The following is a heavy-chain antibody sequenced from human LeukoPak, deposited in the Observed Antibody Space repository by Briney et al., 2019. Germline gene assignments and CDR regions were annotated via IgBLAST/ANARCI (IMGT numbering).Heavy chain of an antibody. V-gene: IGHV1-3*03. D-gene: IGHD3-22*01. Sequence: GASVKVSCKASGYTFTSYAMHWVRQAPGQRLEWMGWINAGNGNTKYSQEFQGRVTITRDTSASTAYMELSSLRAEDTAVYYCAKDWGAPSDYDSSAWSVYWGQGTLVTVSS. CDR3: AKDWGAPSDYDSSAWSVY. J-gene: IGHJ4*02. CDR2: INAGNGNT. CDR1: GYTFTSYA.